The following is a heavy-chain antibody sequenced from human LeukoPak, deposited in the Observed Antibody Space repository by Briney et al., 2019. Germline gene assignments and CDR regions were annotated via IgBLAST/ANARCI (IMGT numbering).Heavy chain of an antibody. J-gene: IGHJ5*02. CDR3: ARHGVAALQNWFDP. CDR1: GGSISTYY. D-gene: IGHD6-6*01. V-gene: IGHV4-59*08. Sequence: SETLSLTCTVSGGSISTYYWSWIRQPPGKGLEWIGCIYYSGSTNYNPSLKSRVTISVDTSKNQFSLKLSSVTAADTAVYYCARHGVAALQNWFDPWGQGTLVTVSS. CDR2: IYYSGST.